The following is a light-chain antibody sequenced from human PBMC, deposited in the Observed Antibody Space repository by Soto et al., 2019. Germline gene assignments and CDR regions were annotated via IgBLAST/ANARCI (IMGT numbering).Light chain of an antibody. Sequence: DIVLTQTPLSSPVTLGQPASISCRSSQSLLHSDGETYLSWLQQMPGQPPRLLIYKISNRFSGVQDRFSGRGAGTDFTLKISRVESEDVGICSCMQATQYPPYTFGQGTKLEIK. CDR1: QSLLHSDGETY. V-gene: IGKV2-24*01. CDR3: MQATQYPPYT. J-gene: IGKJ2*01. CDR2: KIS.